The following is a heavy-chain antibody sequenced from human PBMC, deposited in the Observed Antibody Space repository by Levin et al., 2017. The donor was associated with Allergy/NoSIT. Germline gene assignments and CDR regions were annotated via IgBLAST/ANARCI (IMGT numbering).Heavy chain of an antibody. CDR2: INHSGST. D-gene: IGHD3-22*01. Sequence: SETLSLTCAVYGGSFSGYYWSWIRQPPGKGLEWIGEINHSGSTNYNPSLKSRVTISVDTSKNQFSLKLSSVTAADTAVYYCATSGYYYDSSGYYDHPEYYFDYWGQGTLVTVSS. CDR3: ATSGYYYDSSGYYDHPEYYFDY. V-gene: IGHV4-34*01. J-gene: IGHJ4*02. CDR1: GGSFSGYY.